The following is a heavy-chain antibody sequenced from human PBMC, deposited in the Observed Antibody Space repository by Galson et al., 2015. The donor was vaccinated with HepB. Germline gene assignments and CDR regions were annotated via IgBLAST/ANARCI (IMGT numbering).Heavy chain of an antibody. CDR2: INAGNGNT. CDR3: ARVEGGWQHFDY. V-gene: IGHV1-3*01. D-gene: IGHD6-19*01. CDR1: GYTFTSYA. Sequence: SVKVSCKASGYTFTSYAMHWVRQAPGQRLEWMGWINAGNGNTKYSQKFQGRVTITRDTSASTAYMELSSLRSEDTAVYYCARVEGGWQHFDYWGQGTLVTVSS. J-gene: IGHJ4*02.